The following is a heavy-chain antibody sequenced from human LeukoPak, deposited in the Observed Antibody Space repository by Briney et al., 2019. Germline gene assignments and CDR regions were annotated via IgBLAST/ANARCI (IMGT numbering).Heavy chain of an antibody. Sequence: GGSLRLSCAASGFTFSSYSMTWVRQAPGKGLEWVSSISSSSSYIYYADSVKGRFTISRDNAKNSLYLQMNSLRAEDTAVYYCARDRVPLLRYFDWTAPWGQGTLVTVSS. CDR2: ISSSSSYI. D-gene: IGHD3-9*01. CDR3: ARDRVPLLRYFDWTAP. J-gene: IGHJ5*02. CDR1: GFTFSSYS. V-gene: IGHV3-21*01.